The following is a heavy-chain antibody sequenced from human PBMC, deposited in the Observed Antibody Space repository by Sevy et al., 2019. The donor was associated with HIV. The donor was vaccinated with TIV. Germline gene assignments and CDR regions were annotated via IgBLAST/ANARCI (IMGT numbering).Heavy chain of an antibody. D-gene: IGHD1-26*01. CDR2: LRYDGSNK. CDR1: GFTFSSYG. Sequence: GGSLRLSCAASGFTFSSYGMHWVRLAPGKGLEWVAFLRYDGSNKDYADSVKGRFTISRDNSKNTLYLQMNSLRAEDTAVYYCAKDPSGSYRGDDAFDIWGQGTMVTVSS. J-gene: IGHJ3*02. CDR3: AKDPSGSYRGDDAFDI. V-gene: IGHV3-30*02.